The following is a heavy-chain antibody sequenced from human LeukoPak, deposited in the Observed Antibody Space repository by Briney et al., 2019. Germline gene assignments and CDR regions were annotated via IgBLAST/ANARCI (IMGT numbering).Heavy chain of an antibody. CDR2: IKQDGSEK. CDR1: GFTFSSYW. CDR3: AREGAVAHAFDI. D-gene: IGHD1-26*01. Sequence: PGGSLRLSCAAPGFTFSSYWMSWVRQAPGKGLEWVANIKQDGSEKYYVDSVKGRFTISRDNAKNSLYLQMNSLRAEDTAVYYCAREGAVAHAFDIWGQGTMVTVSS. J-gene: IGHJ3*02. V-gene: IGHV3-7*03.